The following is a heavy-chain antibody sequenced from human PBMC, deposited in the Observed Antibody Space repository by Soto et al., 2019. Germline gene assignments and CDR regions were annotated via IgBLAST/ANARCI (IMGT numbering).Heavy chain of an antibody. V-gene: IGHV3-23*01. CDR1: GFGFTFSTSA. J-gene: IGHJ6*02. Sequence: PGGSLRLSCAASGFGFTFSTSAMIWVRQSPGKGLEWVSAISGSGGSTYYADSVKGRFTISRDNSKNTLYLQMNSLRAEDTAVYYCTVTTSEDSTYYYYGMDVWGQGTTVTVSS. D-gene: IGHD4-17*01. CDR2: ISGSGGST. CDR3: TVTTSEDSTYYYYGMDV.